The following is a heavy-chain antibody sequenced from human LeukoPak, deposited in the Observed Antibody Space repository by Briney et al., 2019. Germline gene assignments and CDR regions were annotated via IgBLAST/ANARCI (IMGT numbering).Heavy chain of an antibody. CDR1: GYTFTSYY. V-gene: IGHV1-46*01. CDR2: INPSGGST. J-gene: IGHJ4*02. CDR3: AGGRWELRDFDY. D-gene: IGHD1-26*01. Sequence: ASVKVSCKASGYTFTSYYMHWVRQAPGQGLEWMGIINPSGGSTSYAQKFQGRVTMTRDMSTSTVYMELSSLRSEDTAVYYCAGGRWELRDFDYWGQGTLVTVSS.